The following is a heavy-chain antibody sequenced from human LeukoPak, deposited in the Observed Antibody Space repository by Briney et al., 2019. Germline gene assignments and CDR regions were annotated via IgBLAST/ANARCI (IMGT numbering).Heavy chain of an antibody. J-gene: IGHJ6*02. CDR3: ARGGSRQNFYYYGLDV. Sequence: SETLSLTCTVSGGSINSFFWNWIRQTPGKGLEWIGYISFSGITNYNPSLRSRVSMSVDTSKNEFSLRLSSVTAADTAVYYCARGGSRQNFYYYGLDVWGQGTTVTVSS. CDR1: GGSINSFF. D-gene: IGHD6-25*01. V-gene: IGHV4-59*01. CDR2: ISFSGIT.